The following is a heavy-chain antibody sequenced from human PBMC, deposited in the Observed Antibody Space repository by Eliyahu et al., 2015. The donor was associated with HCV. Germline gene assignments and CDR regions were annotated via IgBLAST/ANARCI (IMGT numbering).Heavy chain of an antibody. CDR1: GFXFSDYY. CDR3: ARDGYQPLPFDY. J-gene: IGHJ4*02. CDR2: ISSSGSTL. D-gene: IGHD2-2*01. Sequence: QVQLVESGGGLVKPGGSLRLSCAASGFXFSDYYMSWIRQAPGKGLEWVSYISSSGSTLYYADSVKGRFTISRDNAKNSLYLQMNSLRAXDTAMYYCARDGYQPLPFDYWGQGTLVTVSS. V-gene: IGHV3-11*01.